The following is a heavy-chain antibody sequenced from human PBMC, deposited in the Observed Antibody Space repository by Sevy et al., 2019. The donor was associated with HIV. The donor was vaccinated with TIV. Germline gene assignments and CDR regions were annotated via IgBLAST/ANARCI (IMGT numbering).Heavy chain of an antibody. D-gene: IGHD3-10*01. J-gene: IGHJ4*02. CDR1: GFTFSSYN. Sequence: GGSLRLSCAASGFTFSSYNMNWVRQAPGKGLEWVSSISGLSNYIYYADSMKGRFTISRDNAKNTLNLQMNSLRGDDTAVYFCARGPPDGSYDYFDSWGQGILVTVFS. CDR2: ISGLSNYI. V-gene: IGHV3-21*06. CDR3: ARGPPDGSYDYFDS.